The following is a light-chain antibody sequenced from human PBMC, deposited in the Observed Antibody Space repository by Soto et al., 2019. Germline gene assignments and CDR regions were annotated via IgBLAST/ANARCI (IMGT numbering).Light chain of an antibody. Sequence: EIVWTKSPGTLALSPGEIATLSGRASQSVPRSYLAWYQQKPGQAPRLLIYGTSSRATGIPDKFSGSGSGTDYSLTISRLDPEAFAVFSCQHYGSSITCGQGTRLEIK. CDR3: QHYGSSIT. CDR1: QSVPRSY. CDR2: GTS. J-gene: IGKJ5*01. V-gene: IGKV3-20*01.